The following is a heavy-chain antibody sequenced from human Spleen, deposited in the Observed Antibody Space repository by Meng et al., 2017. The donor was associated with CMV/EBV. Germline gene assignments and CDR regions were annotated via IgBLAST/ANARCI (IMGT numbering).Heavy chain of an antibody. Sequence: SETLSLTCNVSGGSISSSSYYWGWIRQPPGKGLEWIGFIYHSGSTSYNPSLKSRVTISLDTSKSQFSLKLNSVTAADTAVYYCAREDYSSSSFDYWGQGTLVTVSS. CDR2: IYHSGST. J-gene: IGHJ4*02. D-gene: IGHD6-6*01. V-gene: IGHV4-61*01. CDR1: GGSISSSSYY. CDR3: AREDYSSSSFDY.